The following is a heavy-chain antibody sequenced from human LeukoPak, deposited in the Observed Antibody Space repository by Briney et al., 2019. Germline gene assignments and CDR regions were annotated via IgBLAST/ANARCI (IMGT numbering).Heavy chain of an antibody. CDR3: ARGELLWFGDKFSHFDY. CDR1: GYTFTGYH. J-gene: IGHJ4*02. V-gene: IGHV1-2*04. Sequence: ASVKVSCKASGYTFTGYHMHWVRLAPGQGLEWMGWINPNSGGTNYAQKFQGWVTMTRDTSISTAYMELSRLRSDDTAVYYCARGELLWFGDKFSHFDYWGQGTLVTVSS. CDR2: INPNSGGT. D-gene: IGHD3-10*01.